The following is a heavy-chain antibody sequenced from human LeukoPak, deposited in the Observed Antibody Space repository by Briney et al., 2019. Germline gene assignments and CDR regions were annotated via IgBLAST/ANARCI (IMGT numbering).Heavy chain of an antibody. CDR3: TREVGTGNLDD. CDR2: SIPLLASP. J-gene: IGHJ4*02. V-gene: IGHV1-69*05. CDR1: GGTFDTYT. Sequence: ASVNVSCTASGGTFDTYTFTWVRQAPGQGLEWLGKSIPLLASPDYAPKFQGRVTITSDESSSTVYMELRSLTFDDAAVYYCTREVGTGNLDDWGQGTLVIVSS. D-gene: IGHD1-26*01.